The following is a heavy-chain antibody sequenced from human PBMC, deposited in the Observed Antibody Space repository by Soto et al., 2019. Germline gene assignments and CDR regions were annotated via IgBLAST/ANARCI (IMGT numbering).Heavy chain of an antibody. V-gene: IGHV3-74*01. Sequence: GGSLRLSCAASGFTFSTYWMHWIRQVPGKGLEWVSRINSDASHTYYADSVKGRFTISRDNAKNSLYLQMNSLRPEDTAVYYCAKDRSSGSPYYGMDFWGQGTMVTVSS. D-gene: IGHD3-10*01. CDR3: AKDRSSGSPYYGMDF. CDR1: GFTFSTYW. J-gene: IGHJ6*02. CDR2: INSDASHT.